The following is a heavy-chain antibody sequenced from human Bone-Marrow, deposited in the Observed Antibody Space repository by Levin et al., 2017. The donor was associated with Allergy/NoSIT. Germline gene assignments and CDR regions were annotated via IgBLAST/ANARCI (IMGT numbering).Heavy chain of an antibody. CDR1: GYIFTDYG. CDR2: INTNTRDP. D-gene: IGHD3-10*01. V-gene: IGHV7-4-1*02. CDR3: ARGGIGSSGRYHFDY. Sequence: GASVKVSCKASGYIFTDYGMNWVRQAPGQGLEWMGWINTNTRDPTYAQGFTGRFVFSLDTSVDTAYLQISSLKVEDTAVYYCARGGIGSSGRYHFDYWGQGTLVTVSS. J-gene: IGHJ4*02.